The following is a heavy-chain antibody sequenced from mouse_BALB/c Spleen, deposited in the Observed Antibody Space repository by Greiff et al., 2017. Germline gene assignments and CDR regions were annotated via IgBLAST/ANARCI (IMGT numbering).Heavy chain of an antibody. D-gene: IGHD1-1*01. Sequence: QVQLQQSGAELVRPGSSVKISCKASGYAFSSYWMNWVKQRPGQGLEWIGKIYPGDGDTNYNGKFKGKATLTADKSSSTAYMQLSSLTSEDSAVYFCARLSTTVFFDYWGQGTTLTVSS. CDR2: IYPGDGDT. CDR1: GYAFSSYW. V-gene: IGHV1-80*01. J-gene: IGHJ2*01. CDR3: ARLSTTVFFDY.